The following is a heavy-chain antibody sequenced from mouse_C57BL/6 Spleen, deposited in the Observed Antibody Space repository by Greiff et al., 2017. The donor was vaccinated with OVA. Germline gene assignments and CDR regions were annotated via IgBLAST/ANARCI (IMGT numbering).Heavy chain of an antibody. CDR2: IWSGGST. Sequence: QVQLQQSGPGLVQPSQSLSITCTVSGFSLTSYGVHWVRQSPGKGLEWLGVIWSGGSTDYNAAFISRLSISKDNSKSQVFFKMNSLQADDTAIYYCASYYGSSYSYFDVWGTGTTVTVSS. CDR1: GFSLTSYG. D-gene: IGHD1-1*01. CDR3: ASYYGSSYSYFDV. V-gene: IGHV2-2*01. J-gene: IGHJ1*03.